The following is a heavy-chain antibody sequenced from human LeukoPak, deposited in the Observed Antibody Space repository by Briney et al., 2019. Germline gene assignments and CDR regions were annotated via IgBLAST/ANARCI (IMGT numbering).Heavy chain of an antibody. J-gene: IGHJ4*02. V-gene: IGHV4-34*08. CDR3: AHSSAWDIFDY. D-gene: IGHD6-19*01. CDR2: IDHSGST. Sequence: GSLRLSCAVSGFTVRTNYMSWIRQSPGKGLEWVGEIDHSGSTNYNPSLKSRVTISVDTSKNHFFLKLSSVTAADTAVYYCAHSSAWDIFDYWGQGNLVTVSS. CDR1: GFTVRTNY.